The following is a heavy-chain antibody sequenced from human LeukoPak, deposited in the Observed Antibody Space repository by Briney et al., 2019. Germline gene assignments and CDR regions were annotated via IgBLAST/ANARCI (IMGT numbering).Heavy chain of an antibody. D-gene: IGHD6-13*01. CDR1: GVSINSDAYF. CDR3: AREKGSSWMGLYNWFDP. V-gene: IGHV4-30-2*01. Sequence: PSQTLSLTCTVSGVSINSDAYFWSWIRQPPGKGLEWIGYIYHSGNTYYHPSLKSRVTISVDTSKNQFSLKLSSVTAADTAVYYCAREKGSSWMGLYNWFDPWGQGTLVTVSS. CDR2: IYHSGNT. J-gene: IGHJ5*02.